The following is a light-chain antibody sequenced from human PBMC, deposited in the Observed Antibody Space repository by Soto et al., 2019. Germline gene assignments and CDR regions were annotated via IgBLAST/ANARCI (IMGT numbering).Light chain of an antibody. CDR1: SIDVGCYNY. Sequence: QSALTQPASVSGSPGQSITISCTGTSIDVGCYNYVSWYQQHPGKAPKLMIYGVTNRPSGVSNRFSGSKSGNTASLTISGLQPEDEADYYCTSYIHRRTLVVFGGGTKLTVL. CDR3: TSYIHRRTLVV. V-gene: IGLV2-14*01. J-gene: IGLJ2*01. CDR2: GVT.